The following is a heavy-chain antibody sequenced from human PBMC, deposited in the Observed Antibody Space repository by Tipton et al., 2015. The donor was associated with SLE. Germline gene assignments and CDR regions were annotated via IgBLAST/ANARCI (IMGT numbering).Heavy chain of an antibody. CDR2: IYYTGRT. CDR3: ARDEIVVIPAASYQYHYGMDV. CDR1: GGSISSYY. Sequence: TLSLTCTVSGGSISSYYWSWIRQPPGKGLEWIGNIYYTGRTNYNPSLKSRVTISLDTSKNQFSLKLSSVTAADTAVYYCARDEIVVIPAASYQYHYGMDVWGQGTPVTVSS. V-gene: IGHV4-59*01. J-gene: IGHJ6*02. D-gene: IGHD2-2*01.